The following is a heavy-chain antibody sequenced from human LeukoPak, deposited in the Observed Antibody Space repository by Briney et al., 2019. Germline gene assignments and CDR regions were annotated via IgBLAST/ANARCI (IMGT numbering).Heavy chain of an antibody. D-gene: IGHD4-17*01. J-gene: IGHJ4*02. CDR2: ISDDGRNK. V-gene: IGHV3-30*18. CDR1: GFSFISYG. Sequence: PGGSLRLSCAASGFSFISYGMHWVRQAPGKGLEWVGVISDDGRNKKYADSVKGRFTISRDNSKDTLYLQMNSPRDEDTAVYYCAKRPSDYGDYVTYFDYWGQGTLVTVSS. CDR3: AKRPSDYGDYVTYFDY.